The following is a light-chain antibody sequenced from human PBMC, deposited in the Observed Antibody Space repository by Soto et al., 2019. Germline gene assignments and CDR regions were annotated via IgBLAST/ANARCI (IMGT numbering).Light chain of an antibody. CDR3: QTWGTGIHVV. CDR1: SGHSSYA. V-gene: IGLV4-69*01. CDR2: LNSDGSH. J-gene: IGLJ2*01. Sequence: QSVLTQSPSASASLGASVKLTCTLSSGHSSYAIARHQQQPEKGPRYLMKLNSDGSHSKGDGIPDRFSGSSSGAERYLTISSLQSEDEADYYCQTWGTGIHVVFGGGTKVTVL.